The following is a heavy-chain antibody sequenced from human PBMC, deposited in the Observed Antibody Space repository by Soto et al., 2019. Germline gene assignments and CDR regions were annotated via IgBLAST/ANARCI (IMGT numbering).Heavy chain of an antibody. V-gene: IGHV4-34*01. J-gene: IGHJ4*02. Sequence: QVQLQQWGAGLLKPSETLSLTCAVYGGSFSGYYWDWIRQPPGKGLEWIGEINPDGATNYTPSLRGRVTISIDTSRNQFSLKLSSVTAADTAVYYCARGQRSDPFFDYWGQGALVTVSS. CDR3: ARGQRSDPFFDY. CDR1: GGSFSGYY. CDR2: INPDGAT.